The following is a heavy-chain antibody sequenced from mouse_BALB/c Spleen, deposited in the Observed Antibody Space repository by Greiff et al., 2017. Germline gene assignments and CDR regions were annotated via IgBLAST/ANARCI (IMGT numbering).Heavy chain of an antibody. CDR3: ATAYYRYDASFAY. D-gene: IGHD2-14*01. J-gene: IGHJ3*01. CDR1: GYTFTSYW. Sequence: QVQLQQSGAELVKPGASVKLSCKASGYTFTSYWMHWVKQRPGQGLEWIGEIDPSDSYTNYNQKFKGKATLTVDKSSSTAYMQLSSLTSEDSAVYYCATAYYRYDASFAYWGQGTLVTVSA. CDR2: IDPSDSYT. V-gene: IGHV1-69*02.